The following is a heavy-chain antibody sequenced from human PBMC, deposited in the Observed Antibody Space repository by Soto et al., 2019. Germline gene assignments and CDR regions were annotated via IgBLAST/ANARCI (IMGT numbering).Heavy chain of an antibody. CDR1: GDPISSGDYY. Sequence: QVQLQESGPGLVKPSQTLSLTCTVSGDPISSGDYYWSWIRQPPGKGLEWIGYIYYSGTTYYSPSLKSRVTMSVDTSKNQFSLKLSSVTAADTAVYYCARAPYRGTNSRGALEIWGQGTMVTVSS. CDR2: IYYSGTT. V-gene: IGHV4-30-4*01. CDR3: ARAPYRGTNSRGALEI. D-gene: IGHD2-8*01. J-gene: IGHJ3*02.